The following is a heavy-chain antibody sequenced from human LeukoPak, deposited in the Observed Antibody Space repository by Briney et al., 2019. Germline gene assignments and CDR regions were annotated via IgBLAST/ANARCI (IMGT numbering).Heavy chain of an antibody. CDR1: GGTFSSYA. J-gene: IGHJ5*02. CDR3: ARSSRTITIFVSRSWFDP. D-gene: IGHD3-3*01. V-gene: IGHV1-69*06. Sequence: GASVKVSCKACGGTFSSYAISWVRQAPGQGLEWMGGIIPIFGTANYAQKFQGRVTITADKSTSTAYVELSSLRSEDTAVYYCARSSRTITIFVSRSWFDPWGQGTLVTVSS. CDR2: IIPIFGTA.